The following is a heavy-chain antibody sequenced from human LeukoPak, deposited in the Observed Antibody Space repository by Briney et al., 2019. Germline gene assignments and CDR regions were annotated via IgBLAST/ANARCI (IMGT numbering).Heavy chain of an antibody. V-gene: IGHV3-23*01. J-gene: IGHJ4*02. CDR2: ISGSGPST. D-gene: IGHD3-22*01. CDR1: GCTFQNCA. Sequence: GGSLRLSCAASGCTFQNCAMSWVRQAPGKGLEWASSISGSGPSTDYADSVKGRFTISRDKAKNTLYLQMNSLRAEDTAVYYCARLPTFYYDSSHYHYDYWGQGTLVTVSS. CDR3: ARLPTFYYDSSHYHYDY.